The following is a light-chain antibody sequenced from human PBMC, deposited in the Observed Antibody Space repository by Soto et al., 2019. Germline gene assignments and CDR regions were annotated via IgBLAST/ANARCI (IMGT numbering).Light chain of an antibody. CDR3: SSYTTSNTRQIV. CDR2: DVS. CDR1: SSDVGGYNY. J-gene: IGLJ1*01. V-gene: IGLV2-14*01. Sequence: QSALTQPASVSGSPGQSITISCTGTSSDVGGYNYVSWYQQHPGKAPKFIIYDVSNRPSGVSNRFSGSKSGNTASLTISGLQAEDEADYYCSSYTTSNTRQIVFGTGTNSPS.